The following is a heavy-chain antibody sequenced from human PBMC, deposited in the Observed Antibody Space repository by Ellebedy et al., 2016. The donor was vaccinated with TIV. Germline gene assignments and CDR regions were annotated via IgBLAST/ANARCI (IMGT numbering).Heavy chain of an antibody. D-gene: IGHD3-10*01. J-gene: IGHJ3*02. CDR3: ASRSKDPKGFDAFDI. CDR2: LNPSGSSA. CDR1: GYTFTSYD. Sequence: ASVKVSCXASGYTFTSYDINWVRQAPGQGLEWMAILNPSGSSATYAQKFQGRVTVTRDTSTSTAYMELRSLRSEDTAVYYCASRSKDPKGFDAFDIWGQGTMVTVSS. V-gene: IGHV1-46*01.